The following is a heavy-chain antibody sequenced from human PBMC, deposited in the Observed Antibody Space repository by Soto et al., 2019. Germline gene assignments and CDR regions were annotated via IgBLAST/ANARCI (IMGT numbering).Heavy chain of an antibody. J-gene: IGHJ6*02. CDR1: GYAFSNNF. D-gene: IGHD2-8*01. V-gene: IGHV1-46*01. CDR2: INPTTGLT. CDR3: ARALRNGYFYGMDI. Sequence: ASVKVSCKASGYAFSNNFMHWVRQAPAQGLEWMGVINPTTGLTSNAQKFQGRITTTSDTSSSTAYMELSSLRSEDTAVYYCARALRNGYFYGMDIWGQGTTVTVSS.